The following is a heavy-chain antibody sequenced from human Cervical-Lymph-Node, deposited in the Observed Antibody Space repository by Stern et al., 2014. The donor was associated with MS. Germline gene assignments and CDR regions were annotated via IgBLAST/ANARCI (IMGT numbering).Heavy chain of an antibody. J-gene: IGHJ6*02. V-gene: IGHV1-69*01. CDR1: GGTFSSYA. Sequence: VQLVQSGAEVKRPGSSVMVSCKASGGTFSSYAITWVRQAPGQGLERMGGIIPIFDTATYAQNFQDRVTITADESTSTAYMSLSSLRSEDTAMYYCARAVGDYSYGMDVWGQGTTVTVSS. D-gene: IGHD1-26*01. CDR3: ARAVGDYSYGMDV. CDR2: IIPIFDTA.